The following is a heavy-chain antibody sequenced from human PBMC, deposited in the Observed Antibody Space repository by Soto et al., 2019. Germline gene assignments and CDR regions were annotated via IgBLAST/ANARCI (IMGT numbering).Heavy chain of an antibody. V-gene: IGHV6-1*01. CDR2: TYYRSKWYN. CDR3: ARGSRGWGHLYGVLLSYFDY. CDR1: GDSVSSNSAA. J-gene: IGHJ4*02. Sequence: PSQTLSLTCAISGDSVSSNSAAWNWIRQSPSRGLEWLGRTYYRSKWYNDYAVSVKSRITINPDTSKNQFSLQLNSVTPEDTAVYYCARGSRGWGHLYGVLLSYFDYWGQGTLVTVSS. D-gene: IGHD4-17*01.